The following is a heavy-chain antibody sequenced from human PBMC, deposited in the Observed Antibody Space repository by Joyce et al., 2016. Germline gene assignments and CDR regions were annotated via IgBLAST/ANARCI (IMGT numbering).Heavy chain of an antibody. CDR1: GFTFTNYA. Sequence: AASGFTFTNYAMSWVRQAPGRGLGWVSSISSSGGTTHYADSVKGRFTISRDNSKNTLNLQVNSLRAEDTAIYYCAKGPRIAARPNYYYYGMDVWGQGTTVTVSS. D-gene: IGHD6-6*01. CDR3: AKGPRIAARPNYYYYGMDV. V-gene: IGHV3-23*01. J-gene: IGHJ6*02. CDR2: ISSSGGTT.